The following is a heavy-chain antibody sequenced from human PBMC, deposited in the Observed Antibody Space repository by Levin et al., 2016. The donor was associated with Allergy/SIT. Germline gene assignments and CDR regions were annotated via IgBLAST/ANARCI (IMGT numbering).Heavy chain of an antibody. V-gene: IGHV3-33*01. J-gene: IGHJ4*02. CDR3: ARVGMFGEAYDY. D-gene: IGHD3-10*02. CDR2: IWYDGSNK. Sequence: WIRQPPGKGLEWVAVIWYDGSNKYYADSVKGRFTISRDNSKNTLYLQMNSLRAEDTAVYYCARVGMFGEAYDYWGQGTLVTVSS.